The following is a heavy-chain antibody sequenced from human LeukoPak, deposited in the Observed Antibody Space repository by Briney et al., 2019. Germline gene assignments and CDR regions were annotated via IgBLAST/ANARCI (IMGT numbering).Heavy chain of an antibody. J-gene: IGHJ3*01. V-gene: IGHV5-51*01. Sequence: GESLKISCKGAGYSFTTSWIAWVRQMPGEGLEWMGIIYPGDSDTRYSPSLQGQVTISADKSINTAFLQWSSLKASDTAIYYCARRHSSAYPEDDAFDVWGQGTMVTVSS. CDR3: ARRHSSAYPEDDAFDV. CDR2: IYPGDSDT. CDR1: GYSFTTSW. D-gene: IGHD3-22*01.